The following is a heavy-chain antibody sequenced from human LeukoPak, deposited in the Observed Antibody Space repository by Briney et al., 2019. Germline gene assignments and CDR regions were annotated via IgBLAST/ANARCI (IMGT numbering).Heavy chain of an antibody. CDR1: VYTFTSYL. D-gene: IGHD3-9*01. CDR3: ARDGRRLCRYFDWLLPYDGADF. CDR2: ISAYNGNT. Sequence: SVTVSHLASVYTFTSYLISWGRQAPGPGLEWMGWISAYNGNTNYAQKLQGRVTMTTDTSTSTTYMELRTQRRDAPAVYECARDGRRLCRYFDWLLPYDGADFWGHGTMVTVSS. V-gene: IGHV1-18*01. J-gene: IGHJ3*01.